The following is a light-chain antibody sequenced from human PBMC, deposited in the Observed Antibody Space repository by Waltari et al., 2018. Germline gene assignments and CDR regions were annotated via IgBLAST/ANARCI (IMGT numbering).Light chain of an antibody. J-gene: IGKJ4*01. CDR2: DAS. V-gene: IGKV1-33*01. Sequence: DIQMTQSPSSLSASVGDRVTITCRASQDISNYLNWYQQKPGKAPKLLIYDASKLETGVPSRFSGSGSGTDFTFTISSLQPEDIATYYCQQYDNLPLTFGGGTKVEIK. CDR3: QQYDNLPLT. CDR1: QDISNY.